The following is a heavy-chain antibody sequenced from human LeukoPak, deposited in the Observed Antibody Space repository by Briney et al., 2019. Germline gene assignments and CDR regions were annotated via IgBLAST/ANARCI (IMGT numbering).Heavy chain of an antibody. CDR1: GYTFTGYY. CDR3: ARAHSSGWNNWYFDL. V-gene: IGHV1-2*02. CDR2: ISPNSGGT. Sequence: GASVKVSCKASGYTFTGYYMHWVRQAPGQGLEWMGWISPNSGGTNYAQKFQGRVTMTRDTSISTAYMELSRLRSDDTAVYYCARAHSSGWNNWYFDLWGRGTLVTVSS. D-gene: IGHD6-19*01. J-gene: IGHJ2*01.